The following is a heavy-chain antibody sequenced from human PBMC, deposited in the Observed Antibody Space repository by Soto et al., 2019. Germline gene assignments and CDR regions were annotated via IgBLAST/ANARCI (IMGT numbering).Heavy chain of an antibody. D-gene: IGHD1-1*01. Sequence: QVQLMQSGAEVKKPGSSVKVSCKASGGTFSTSAISWVRQAPGEGLEWVGGIMPVFATPDYAQKFQGRGTISADESTVTAYLERTSQTTDDTAVYYCARDKDRQQLGGNYYYILDVWGQGTAINVSS. CDR3: ARDKDRQQLGGNYYYILDV. J-gene: IGHJ6*02. CDR1: GGTFSTSA. V-gene: IGHV1-69*12. CDR2: IMPVFATP.